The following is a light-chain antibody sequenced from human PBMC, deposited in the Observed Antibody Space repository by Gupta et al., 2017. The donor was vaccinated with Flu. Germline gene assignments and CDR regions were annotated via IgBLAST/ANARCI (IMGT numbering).Light chain of an antibody. CDR3: QHRSNWPT. Sequence: DIVLTQSPATLSLSPGERATLSCRASQSISTYLAWYQQKPGQSPRLLIYDASATFSGSGSGTDFTLTISSLEPEDFAVYYCQHRSNWPTFGGGTKVEIK. CDR2: DAS. J-gene: IGKJ4*01. CDR1: QSISTY. V-gene: IGKV3-11*01.